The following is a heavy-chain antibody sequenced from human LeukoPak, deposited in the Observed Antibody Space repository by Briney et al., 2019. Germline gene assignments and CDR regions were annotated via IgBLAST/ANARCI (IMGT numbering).Heavy chain of an antibody. V-gene: IGHV4-30-2*01. CDR2: IYHSGST. CDR3: ARKGLGGDLFDY. CDR1: GGSISSGGYS. D-gene: IGHD4-17*01. J-gene: IGHJ4*02. Sequence: SQTLSLTCAVSGGSISSGGYSWSWIRQPPGKGLEWIGYIYHSGSTYYNPSLKSRVTIPVDRSKNQFSLKLSSVTAADTAVYYCARKGLGGDLFDYWGQGTLVTVSS.